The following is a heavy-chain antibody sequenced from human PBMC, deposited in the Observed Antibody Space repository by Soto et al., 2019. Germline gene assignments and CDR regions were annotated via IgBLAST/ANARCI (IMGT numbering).Heavy chain of an antibody. J-gene: IGHJ6*02. Sequence: QVQLVQSRAEVKKPGASVKVSCKASGYTFTSYDINWVRQATGQGLEWMGWMNPNSGNTGYAQKFQGRVTMTRNTSISTAYMELSSLRSEDTAVYYCASGIAVAGLYYYYGMDVWGQGTTVTVSS. CDR2: MNPNSGNT. D-gene: IGHD6-19*01. CDR3: ASGIAVAGLYYYYGMDV. CDR1: GYTFTSYD. V-gene: IGHV1-8*01.